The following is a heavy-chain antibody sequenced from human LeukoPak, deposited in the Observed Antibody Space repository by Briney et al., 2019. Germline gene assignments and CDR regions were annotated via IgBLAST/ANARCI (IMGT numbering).Heavy chain of an antibody. V-gene: IGHV1-69*13. CDR1: GGTFSSYA. CDR2: LIPIFVTA. J-gene: IGHJ6*03. CDR3: ARDSFGYDYPGHYYYYMDV. D-gene: IGHD5-12*01. Sequence: ASVKVSCKASGGTFSSYAISWVRQAPGQGLEWMGGLIPIFVTANYAQKFQGRVTITADESTSTAYMELSSLRSEDTAVYYCARDSFGYDYPGHYYYYMDVWGKGTTVTVSS.